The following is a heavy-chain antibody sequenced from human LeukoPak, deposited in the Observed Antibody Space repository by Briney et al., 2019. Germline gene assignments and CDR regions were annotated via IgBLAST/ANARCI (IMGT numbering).Heavy chain of an antibody. CDR3: AKAASSRGRYADTFDY. CDR1: GFTFSSYG. J-gene: IGHJ4*02. Sequence: TGGSLRLSCAASGFTFSSYGMHWVRQAPGKGLEWVAFILYDGSKKYYADSVRGRFTISRDNSKNTVFLQMNTLRSEDTAIFYCAKAASSRGRYADTFDYWGQGTLVTVSS. CDR2: ILYDGSKK. D-gene: IGHD6-19*01. V-gene: IGHV3-30*02.